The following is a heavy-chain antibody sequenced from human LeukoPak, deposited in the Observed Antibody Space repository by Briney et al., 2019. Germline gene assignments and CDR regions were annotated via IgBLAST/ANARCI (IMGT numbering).Heavy chain of an antibody. CDR1: GGSLSNYY. CDR3: ARGPASGSDFAWFDP. V-gene: IGHV4-34*01. D-gene: IGHD3-10*01. Sequence: SQTLSLTCAVYGGSLSNYYWSCIRHPPVNWPDFIGEINHSGSTKFNPSLKSRVTILVDMSKSQFSLELRSVTAADTAVYYCARGPASGSDFAWFDPWGQGTLVTVSS. J-gene: IGHJ5*02. CDR2: INHSGST.